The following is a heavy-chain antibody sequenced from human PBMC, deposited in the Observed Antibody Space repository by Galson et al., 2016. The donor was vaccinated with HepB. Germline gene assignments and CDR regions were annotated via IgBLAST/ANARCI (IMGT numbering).Heavy chain of an antibody. D-gene: IGHD2-15*01. J-gene: IGHJ6*03. CDR2: IYPGDSEI. CDR1: GYSFISYW. CDR3: ARHVDYYYYMDV. Sequence: QSGAEVKKPGESLGISCKGSGYSFISYWIGWVRQRPGKGLEWMGIIYPGDSEIRYRPSFQGQVTISADVSTGTAYLQWSSLQASDTAIYYCARHVDYYYYMDVWGKGTPVTVSS. V-gene: IGHV5-51*01.